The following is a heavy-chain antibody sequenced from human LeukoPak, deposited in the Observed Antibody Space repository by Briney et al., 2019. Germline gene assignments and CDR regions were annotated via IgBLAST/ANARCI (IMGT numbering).Heavy chain of an antibody. CDR3: ASSSTATNWVLFDY. D-gene: IGHD4-17*01. J-gene: IGHJ4*02. Sequence: PGGSLRLSCAASGFTVSSNYMSWVRQAPGKGLEWVSVIYSGGSTYYADSVKGRFTISRDNSKNTLYLQMNSLRAEDTAVYYCASSSTATNWVLFDYWGQGTLVTVSS. V-gene: IGHV3-66*01. CDR1: GFTVSSNY. CDR2: IYSGGST.